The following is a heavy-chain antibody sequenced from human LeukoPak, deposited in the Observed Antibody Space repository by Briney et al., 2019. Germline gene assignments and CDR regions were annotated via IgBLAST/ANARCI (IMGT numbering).Heavy chain of an antibody. J-gene: IGHJ4*02. CDR1: GFTVSSNY. CDR2: IYSGGST. Sequence: GGSLRLSCAASGFTVSSNYMSWVRQAPGKGLEWVSVIYSGGSTYYADSVKGRFTISRDNSKNTLYLQMNSLRAEDTAVYYCARDRWAQLWLLDYWGQGTLVTVSS. CDR3: ARDRWAQLWLLDY. V-gene: IGHV3-53*01. D-gene: IGHD5-18*01.